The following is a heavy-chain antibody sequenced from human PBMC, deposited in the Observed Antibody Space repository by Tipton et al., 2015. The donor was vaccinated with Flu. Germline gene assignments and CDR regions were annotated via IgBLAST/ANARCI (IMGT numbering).Heavy chain of an antibody. J-gene: IGHJ3*01. CDR3: AKVRDKEEHWRACDV. Sequence: SLRLSCVASGFALSNYWMAWFRQAPGKGLEWVANIKQDGSDNSYVDSVKGRFTIFRDNGRNSLYLQMNSLRVDDTAVYYCAKVRDKEEHWRACDVWGQGTMVTVSS. CDR2: IKQDGSDN. D-gene: IGHD1/OR15-1a*01. CDR1: GFALSNYW. V-gene: IGHV3-7*03.